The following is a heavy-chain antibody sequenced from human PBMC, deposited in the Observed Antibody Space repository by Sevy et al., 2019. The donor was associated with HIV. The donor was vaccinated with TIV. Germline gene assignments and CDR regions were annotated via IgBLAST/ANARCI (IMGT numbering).Heavy chain of an antibody. Sequence: ASVKVSCKTSGYNFNGYYRHWVRQAPGQGLEWMGWISPYSDGTNYSQRFQGRVTLTRDTSISTAYMELRNLRSDDTAVYYCTTFGVYQPPSWGRGTLVTVSS. V-gene: IGHV1-2*02. D-gene: IGHD2-8*01. CDR2: ISPYSDGT. CDR3: TTFGVYQPPS. CDR1: GYNFNGYY. J-gene: IGHJ2*01.